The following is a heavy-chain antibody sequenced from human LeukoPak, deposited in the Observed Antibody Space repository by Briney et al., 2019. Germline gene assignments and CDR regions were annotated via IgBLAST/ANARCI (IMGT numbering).Heavy chain of an antibody. CDR2: IYHSGST. CDR1: GGSIHNYF. V-gene: IGHV4-38-2*02. D-gene: IGHD6-13*01. Sequence: PSETLSLTCTVSGGSIHNYFWNWIRQPPGRGLEWIGSIYHSGSTYYNPSLKSRVTISVDTSKNQFSLKLSSVTAADTAVYYCARVDSSSWAAPLDYWGQGTLVTVSS. J-gene: IGHJ4*02. CDR3: ARVDSSSWAAPLDY.